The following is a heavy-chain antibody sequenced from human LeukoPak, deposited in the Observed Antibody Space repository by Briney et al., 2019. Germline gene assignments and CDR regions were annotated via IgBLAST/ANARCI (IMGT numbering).Heavy chain of an antibody. CDR1: GFTFSDNY. V-gene: IGHV3-11*04. CDR2: ISGNGGVI. CDR3: ARGQYRAAAGPSDY. D-gene: IGHD6-13*01. J-gene: IGHJ4*02. Sequence: PGGSLRLSCAASGFTFSDNYMTWVRQAPGKGLEWLSYISGNGGVIQYADSVKGRFTISRDNAKNSLYLQMNSLRAEDTAVYYCARGQYRAAAGPSDYWGQGTLVTVSS.